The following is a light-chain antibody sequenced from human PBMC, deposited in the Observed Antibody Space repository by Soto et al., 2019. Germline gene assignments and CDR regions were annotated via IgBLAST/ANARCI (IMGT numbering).Light chain of an antibody. CDR2: AAS. Sequence: EIVLTQSPGTLSLSPGERATLSCRASQSVNNNYSAWYQHKPGQSPRLLIYAASSRARGIPDRFGGSGSGTDFTLTVSRLEPEDFAVYYCQQYGSAPWTFGQGTKVEI. CDR1: QSVNNNY. J-gene: IGKJ1*01. V-gene: IGKV3-20*01. CDR3: QQYGSAPWT.